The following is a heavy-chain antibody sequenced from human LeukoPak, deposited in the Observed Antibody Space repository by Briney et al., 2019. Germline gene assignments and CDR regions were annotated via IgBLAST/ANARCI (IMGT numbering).Heavy chain of an antibody. Sequence: SETLSLTCTVSGGSISSSSYYWGWIRQPPGKGLEWIGSIYYSGSTYYNPSLKSRVTISVDTSKNQFSLKLSSVTAADTAVYYCARGYTSGWSPALDIWGQGTMVTVSS. CDR1: GGSISSSSYY. D-gene: IGHD6-19*01. V-gene: IGHV4-39*07. CDR2: IYYSGST. CDR3: ARGYTSGWSPALDI. J-gene: IGHJ3*02.